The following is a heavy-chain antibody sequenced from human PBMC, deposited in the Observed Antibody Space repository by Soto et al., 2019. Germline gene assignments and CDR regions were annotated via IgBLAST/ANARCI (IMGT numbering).Heavy chain of an antibody. V-gene: IGHV1-58*02. D-gene: IGHD2-15*01. CDR2: IVVGSGNT. CDR1: GFTFTSSA. Sequence: VASVKVSCKASGFTFTSSAMQWVRQARGQRLEWIGWIVVGSGNTNYAQKFQERVTITRDMSTSTAYMELSSLRSEDTAVYYCAAVSLIYCSGGSCVNSRFDPWGQGTLVTVSS. J-gene: IGHJ5*02. CDR3: AAVSLIYCSGGSCVNSRFDP.